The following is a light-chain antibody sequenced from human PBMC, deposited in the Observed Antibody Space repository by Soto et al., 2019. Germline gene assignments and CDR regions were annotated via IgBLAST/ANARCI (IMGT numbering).Light chain of an antibody. Sequence: DIQMTQSPSTLSASVGDRVTITCRASQSVSTWLAWYQQKPGRAPSLLIYKASSLESGVPSRFSGCGSGTEFTLTIRSLQPDDFATYFCQQYNNYPRTFGQGTKVEVK. V-gene: IGKV1-5*03. CDR1: QSVSTW. CDR3: QQYNNYPRT. CDR2: KAS. J-gene: IGKJ1*01.